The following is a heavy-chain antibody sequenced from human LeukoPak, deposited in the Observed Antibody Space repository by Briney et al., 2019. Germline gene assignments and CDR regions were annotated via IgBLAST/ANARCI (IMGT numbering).Heavy chain of an antibody. D-gene: IGHD3-3*01. J-gene: IGHJ4*02. CDR1: GFTFSSYA. Sequence: PGGSLRLSCAASGFTFSSYAMSWVRQAPGKGLEWVSAISGSGGSTYYADSVKGRFTISRDNSENTLYLQMNSLRAEDTAVYYCAKAAAITIFGVVIVNFDYWGQGTLVTVSS. CDR3: AKAAAITIFGVVIVNFDY. CDR2: ISGSGGST. V-gene: IGHV3-23*01.